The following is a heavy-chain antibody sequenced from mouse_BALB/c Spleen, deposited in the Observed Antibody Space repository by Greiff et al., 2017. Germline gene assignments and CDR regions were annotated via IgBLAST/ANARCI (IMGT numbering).Heavy chain of an antibody. CDR1: GYTFTNYW. CDR3: ARTGDDYYAMDY. CDR2: IYPGGGYT. V-gene: IGHV1-63*02. J-gene: IGHJ4*01. Sequence: QVQLKESGAELVRPGTSVKISCKASGYTFTNYWLGWVKQRPGHGLEWIGDIYPGGGYTNYNEKFKGKATLTADTSSSTAYMQLSSLTSEDSAVYFCARTGDDYYAMDYWGQGTSVTVSS. D-gene: IGHD4-1*01.